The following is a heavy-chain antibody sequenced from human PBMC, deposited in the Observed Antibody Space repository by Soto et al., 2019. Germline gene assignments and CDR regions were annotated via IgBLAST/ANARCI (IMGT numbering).Heavy chain of an antibody. J-gene: IGHJ4*02. CDR1: GGSISSGGYS. CDR2: IYHSGST. Sequence: SETLSLTCAVSGGSISSGGYSWSWIRQPPGKGLEWIGYIYHSGSTYYNPSLKSRVTISVDRSKNQFSLKLSSVTAADTAVYYCARVVGRATYFDYWGQGTLVTVSS. V-gene: IGHV4-30-2*01. CDR3: ARVVGRATYFDY. D-gene: IGHD3-16*02.